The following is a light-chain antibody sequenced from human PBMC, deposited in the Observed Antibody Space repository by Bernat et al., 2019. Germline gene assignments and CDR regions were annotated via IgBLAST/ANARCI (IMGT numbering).Light chain of an antibody. Sequence: DIQMTQSPSSLSASLGDTVTITCRASQAISISLAWFQQRPGKAPKSLIYAASNLRSGVPPRFTGSGSGTDFTLTISSLQPEDFGIYYCQQYDSYPLTFGGGTKVDVK. CDR2: AAS. J-gene: IGKJ4*01. CDR1: QAISIS. V-gene: IGKV1-16*01. CDR3: QQYDSYPLT.